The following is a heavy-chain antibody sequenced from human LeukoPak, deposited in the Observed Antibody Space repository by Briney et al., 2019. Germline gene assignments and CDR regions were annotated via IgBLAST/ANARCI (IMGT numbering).Heavy chain of an antibody. CDR2: IKQDGSEK. V-gene: IGHV3-7*04. CDR1: GFTFSSYW. D-gene: IGHD2-15*01. J-gene: IGHJ6*02. CDR3: ARDYWNYYFYALDV. Sequence: PGGALRLSCAASGFTFSSYWMSWVRQAPGKGLEWVANIKQDGSEKYYVGSVKGRFTISRDNAENSLYLQMNSLRAEDTAVYYCARDYWNYYFYALDVWGQGTTVT.